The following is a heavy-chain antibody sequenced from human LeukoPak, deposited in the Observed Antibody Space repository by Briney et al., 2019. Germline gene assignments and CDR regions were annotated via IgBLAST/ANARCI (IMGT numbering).Heavy chain of an antibody. J-gene: IGHJ4*02. CDR1: GGSLNYYY. D-gene: IGHD7-27*01. CDR2: IYYSGGT. V-gene: IGHV4-59*01. Sequence: SETLSLTCTVSGGSLNYYYWMWIRQPPGKGLEWIGYIYYSGGTHYNPSLKSRVTMLVDTSKNQFSLKLTAVTAADTAVYYCARETPGAGHFDYWGQGSLVTVSS. CDR3: ARETPGAGHFDY.